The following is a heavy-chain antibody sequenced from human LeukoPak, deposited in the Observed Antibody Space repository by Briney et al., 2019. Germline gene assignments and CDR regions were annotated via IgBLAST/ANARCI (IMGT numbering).Heavy chain of an antibody. Sequence: GGSLRLSCAASGFMFSSDAMLWVRQAPGKGLGWVAVISYDGSNKYYADSEKGRITISRDNSKNMLYLEMSSLRAEDTAVYYCARGSQWLDSWFDCWGQGTLVTVSS. CDR3: ARGSQWLDSWFDC. D-gene: IGHD6-19*01. J-gene: IGHJ4*02. V-gene: IGHV3-30-3*01. CDR1: GFMFSSDA. CDR2: ISYDGSNK.